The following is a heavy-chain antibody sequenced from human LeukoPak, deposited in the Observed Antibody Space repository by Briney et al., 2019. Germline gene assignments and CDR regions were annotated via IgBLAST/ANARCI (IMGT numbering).Heavy chain of an antibody. CDR3: AKVRVDTAMVDAFDI. Sequence: GGSLRLPCAAFGLRFSNYGMHWVRQAPGKGLEWVAFIRFDGSSKYFADSVKGRFIISRDNFQNTLILQMNNLKVEDTAVYYCAKVRVDTAMVDAFDIWGQGTRVVVSS. D-gene: IGHD5-18*01. CDR1: GLRFSNYG. V-gene: IGHV3-30*02. CDR2: IRFDGSSK. J-gene: IGHJ3*02.